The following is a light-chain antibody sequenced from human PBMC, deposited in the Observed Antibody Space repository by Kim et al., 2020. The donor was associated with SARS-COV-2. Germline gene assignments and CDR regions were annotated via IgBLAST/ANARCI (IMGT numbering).Light chain of an antibody. CDR3: QQHGSTPTYT. CDR2: GAS. Sequence: SAGAGAAPSCSASESVSGSYLSWYHQKTREAPTLLVYGASSSATGSPDRCSGSGSWTDFTTPTSRRQPYDDSVDYCQQHGSTPTYTFGQGTKLEI. CDR1: ESVSGSY. V-gene: IGKV3-20*01. J-gene: IGKJ2*01.